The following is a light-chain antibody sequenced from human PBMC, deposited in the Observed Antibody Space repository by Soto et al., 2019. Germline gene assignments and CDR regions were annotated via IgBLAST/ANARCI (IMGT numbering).Light chain of an antibody. V-gene: IGLV2-14*03. CDR2: YVD. CDR1: SRDVGAYDY. CDR3: CSYADGSIYF. J-gene: IGLJ1*01. Sequence: QSALTQPASVSGSPGQSITISCTGTSRDVGAYDYVSWYLQYPDKAPQLLLYYVDHRPSGVSSRFSCSKSGNTASLTISWLQAEDEGDYYCCSYADGSIYFFGTGTKLTVL.